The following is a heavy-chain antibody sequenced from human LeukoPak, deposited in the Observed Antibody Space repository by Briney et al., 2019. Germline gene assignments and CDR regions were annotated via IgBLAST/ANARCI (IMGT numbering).Heavy chain of an antibody. CDR2: ISWNSGSI. D-gene: IGHD4-17*01. CDR3: AKVAYGDYFNWFDP. CDR1: GFTFDDYA. V-gene: IGHV3-9*01. Sequence: GGSLRLSCAASGFTFDDYAMHWVRQAPGKGLEWVSGISWNSGSIGYADSVKGRFTISRDNSKNTLYLQMNSLRAEDTAVYYCAKVAYGDYFNWFDPWGQGTLVTVSS. J-gene: IGHJ5*02.